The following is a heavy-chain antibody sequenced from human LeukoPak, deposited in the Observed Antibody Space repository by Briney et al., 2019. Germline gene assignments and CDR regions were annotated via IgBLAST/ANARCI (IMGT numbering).Heavy chain of an antibody. Sequence: PGGSLRLSCAASGFTFSSYWMSWVRQAPGKGLEWVANIKQDGSEKYYVDSVKGRFTISRDNAKNSLYLQMNSLRAEDTAVYYCVSTYVVVTAVHDAFHIWGQGTMVTVSS. CDR1: GFTFSSYW. CDR2: IKQDGSEK. V-gene: IGHV3-7*01. J-gene: IGHJ3*02. CDR3: VSTYVVVTAVHDAFHI. D-gene: IGHD2-21*02.